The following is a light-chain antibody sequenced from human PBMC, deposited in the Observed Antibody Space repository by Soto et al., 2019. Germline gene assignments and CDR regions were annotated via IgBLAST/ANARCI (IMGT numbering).Light chain of an antibody. CDR1: QSVGTK. J-gene: IGKJ5*01. V-gene: IGKV3-11*01. CDR2: GVS. CDR3: QQRSSWIT. Sequence: EIVMTHSPATLSVCPWEIVTLSCRASQSVGTKLAWYQQKPGQAPRPLIYGVSSRATGIPDRFSGSGSATDFTLTISSLEPEDFAVYYCQQRSSWITFGQGTRLEIK.